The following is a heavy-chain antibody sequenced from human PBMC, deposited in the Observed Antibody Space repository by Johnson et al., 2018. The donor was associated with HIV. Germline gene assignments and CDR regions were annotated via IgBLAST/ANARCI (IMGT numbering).Heavy chain of an antibody. V-gene: IGHV3-23*04. Sequence: VQLVESGGGLVQPGGSLRLSCAASEFTSSTYATSWVRQAPGKGLEWVSIISETGVTTYYADSVEGRFTISRANPKKTLCPQMNSLKTEDTAVYYWTTDLAAVGSGAFDIWGQGTMVTVSS. CDR1: EFTSSTYA. CDR3: TTDLAAVGSGAFDI. D-gene: IGHD6-13*01. CDR2: ISETGVTT. J-gene: IGHJ3*02.